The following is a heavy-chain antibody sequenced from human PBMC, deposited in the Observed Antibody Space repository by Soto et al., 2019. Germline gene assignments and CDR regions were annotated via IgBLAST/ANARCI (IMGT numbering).Heavy chain of an antibody. CDR2: IYYSGST. CDR1: GGSISSYY. J-gene: IGHJ6*02. CDR3: ARGTGKPTYYYYGMDV. D-gene: IGHD1-1*01. V-gene: IGHV4-59*01. Sequence: PSETLSLTCTVSGGSISSYYWSWIRQPPGKGLEWIGYIYYSGSTNYNPSLKSRVTISVDTSKNQFSLKLSSVTAADTAVYYCARGTGKPTYYYYGMDVWGQGTTVTVYS.